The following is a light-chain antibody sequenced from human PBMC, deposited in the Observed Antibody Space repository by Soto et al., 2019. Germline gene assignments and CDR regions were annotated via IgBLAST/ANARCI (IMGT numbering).Light chain of an antibody. J-gene: IGKJ1*01. CDR1: QSVTSRY. Sequence: EIVLTQSPGPLSLSPGERATLSCRGSQSVTSRYLAWYQQKPGQAPRLLIYGASKRAIGLPARFSGRGSGTEFTLTSTSLQSEDFAVYYCQQYNKWPQTFGQGTKVDIK. V-gene: IGKV3-15*01. CDR2: GAS. CDR3: QQYNKWPQT.